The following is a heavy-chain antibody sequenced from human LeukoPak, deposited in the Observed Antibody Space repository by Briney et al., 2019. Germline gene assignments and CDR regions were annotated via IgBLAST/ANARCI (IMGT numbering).Heavy chain of an antibody. J-gene: IGHJ6*03. CDR1: GYTFTSYG. V-gene: IGHV1-18*01. D-gene: IGHD6-6*01. CDR3: ARPSIAARRNYYYYYMDV. CDR2: IRVYNGNT. Sequence: GASVKVSCKASGYTFTSYGINWVRQAPGQGLEWMGWIRVYNGNTIYAQKLQGRVTMTTDTSTSTAYMELRSLRSDDTAVYYCARPSIAARRNYYYYYMDVWGKGTTVTVSS.